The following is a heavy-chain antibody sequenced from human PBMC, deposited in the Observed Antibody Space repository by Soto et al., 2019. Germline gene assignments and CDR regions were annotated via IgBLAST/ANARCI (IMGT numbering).Heavy chain of an antibody. J-gene: IGHJ3*02. V-gene: IGHV4-34*01. CDR2: INHSGGT. Sequence: KTSETLSLTCAVYGGSFSGYYWSWIRQPPGKGLEWIGEINHSGGTNYNPSLKSRVTISVDTSKNQFSLKLSSVTAADTAVYYCASGAIAAAGTSRAFYIWGQGTMVTVS. D-gene: IGHD6-13*01. CDR1: GGSFSGYY. CDR3: ASGAIAAAGTSRAFYI.